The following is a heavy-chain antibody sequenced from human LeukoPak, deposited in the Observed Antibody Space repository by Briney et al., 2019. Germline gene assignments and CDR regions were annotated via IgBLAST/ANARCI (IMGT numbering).Heavy chain of an antibody. CDR1: GSSFTGYY. J-gene: IGHJ4*02. Sequence: ASVKVSCKASGSSFTGYYMHWVRQAPGQGLEWMGRINPNSGGTNYAQKFQGRVTMTRDTSISTAYMELSRLGSDDTAVYYCARLEGSTSIAAATWNRYRVDSSYYFDYWGQGTLVTVSS. CDR3: ARLEGSTSIAAATWNRYRVDSSYYFDY. CDR2: INPNSGGT. V-gene: IGHV1-2*06. D-gene: IGHD6-13*01.